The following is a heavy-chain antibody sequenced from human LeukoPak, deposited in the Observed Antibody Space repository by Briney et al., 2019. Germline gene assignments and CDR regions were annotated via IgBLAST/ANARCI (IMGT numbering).Heavy chain of an antibody. CDR2: IYSSGST. J-gene: IGHJ4*02. CDR3: ARRPTGDPKFDY. CDR1: GGSISNYF. Sequence: SETLSLTCSVSGGSISNYFWTWIRQPPGKGLEWIGYIYSSGSTYYNPSLKSRVTISVDTPKNRFSLKLSTVTAADTAVYYCARRPTGDPKFDYWGQGTLVTVSS. V-gene: IGHV4-59*08. D-gene: IGHD7-27*01.